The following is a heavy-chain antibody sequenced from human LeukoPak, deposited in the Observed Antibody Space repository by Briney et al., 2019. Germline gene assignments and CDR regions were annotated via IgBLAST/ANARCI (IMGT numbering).Heavy chain of an antibody. Sequence: GGSLRLSCAASGFTFSSYWMSWVRQAPGKGLEWVANIKQDGSEKYYVDSVKGRFTISRDNAKNSLYLQMNSLRAEDTALYHCARDRGGDYDFWSGYYKVDAFDIWGQGTMVTVSS. CDR3: ARDRGGDYDFWSGYYKVDAFDI. D-gene: IGHD3-3*01. V-gene: IGHV3-7*03. CDR1: GFTFSSYW. CDR2: IKQDGSEK. J-gene: IGHJ3*02.